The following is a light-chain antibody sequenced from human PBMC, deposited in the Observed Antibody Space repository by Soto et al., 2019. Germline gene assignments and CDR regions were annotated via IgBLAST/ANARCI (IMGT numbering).Light chain of an antibody. CDR2: EVS. CDR3: SSYAGSNNLV. J-gene: IGLJ1*01. Sequence: QSVLTQPPSVSAAPGQKVTISCTGTSSDVGGYNYVSWYQHHPGKAPKFMIYEVSKRPSGVPDRFSGSKSGNTASLTVSGLQAEDEADYYCSSYAGSNNLVFGTGTKVTVL. CDR1: SSDVGGYNY. V-gene: IGLV2-8*01.